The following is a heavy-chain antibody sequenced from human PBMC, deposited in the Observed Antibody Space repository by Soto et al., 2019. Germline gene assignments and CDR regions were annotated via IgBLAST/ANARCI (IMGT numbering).Heavy chain of an antibody. Sequence: PGGSLRLSCAAFGFTFHIYGLHWVRQAPDKGLEWVALISYDGGNQYYADSVKGRFTISRDNSKNTLFLQMNSLRADDTAVYYCAKDQASGQGSFDSWGQGTLVTVSS. V-gene: IGHV3-30*18. CDR3: AKDQASGQGSFDS. CDR1: GFTFHIYG. CDR2: ISYDGGNQ. J-gene: IGHJ4*02.